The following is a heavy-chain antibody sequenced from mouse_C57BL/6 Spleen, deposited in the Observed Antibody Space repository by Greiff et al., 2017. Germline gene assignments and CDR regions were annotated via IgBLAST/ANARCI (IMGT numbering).Heavy chain of an antibody. CDR1: GFSLTSYG. D-gene: IGHD1-1*01. J-gene: IGHJ3*01. V-gene: IGHV2-5*01. Sequence: VQVVESGPGLVQPSQSLSITCTVSGFSLTSYGVHWVRQSPGKGLEWLGVIWRGGSTDYNAAFMSRLSITKDNSKSQVFFKMNSLQADDTAIYYCAKTLYYGSSQFAYWGQGTLVTVSA. CDR2: IWRGGST. CDR3: AKTLYYGSSQFAY.